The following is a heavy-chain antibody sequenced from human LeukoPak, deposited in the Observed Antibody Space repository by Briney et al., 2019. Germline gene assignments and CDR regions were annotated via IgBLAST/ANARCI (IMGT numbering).Heavy chain of an antibody. CDR3: ARTRSGSYLSDAFDI. D-gene: IGHD1-26*01. V-gene: IGHV1-24*01. CDR1: GYTLTELS. Sequence: ASVKVSCKVSGYTLTELSMHWVRQAPGKGLEWMGGFEPEDGETIYAQKFQGRVTMTEDTSTDTAYMELSSLRSEDTAVYCCARTRSGSYLSDAFDIWGQGTMVTASS. CDR2: FEPEDGET. J-gene: IGHJ3*02.